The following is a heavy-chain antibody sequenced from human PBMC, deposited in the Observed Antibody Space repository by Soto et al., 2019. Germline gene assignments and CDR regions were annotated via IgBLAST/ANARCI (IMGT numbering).Heavy chain of an antibody. J-gene: IGHJ4*02. V-gene: IGHV4-34*01. CDR3: FSYCTSASCRKRFDY. CDR1: GGSFSGYY. Sequence: PSETLSLTCAVYGGSFSGYYWSWIRQPPGKGLEWIGEINHSGTTNYSPSLKSRVTISVDKSKNQFSLKLSSVTAADTAVYYFFSYCTSASCRKRFDYWGQGTQVTVSS. D-gene: IGHD2-2*01. CDR2: INHSGTT.